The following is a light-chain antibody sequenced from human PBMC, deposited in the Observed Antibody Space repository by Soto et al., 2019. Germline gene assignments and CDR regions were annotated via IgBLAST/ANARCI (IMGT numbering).Light chain of an antibody. J-gene: IGKJ1*01. V-gene: IGKV3-20*01. CDR1: QSVNIY. CDR2: GAS. CDR3: QQYGSSSTWT. Sequence: ETVMNQSPSTLSVSPGETATLSCMTSQSVNIYLAWYQQKPGQAPRLLIYGASSRATGIPDRFSGSGSGTDFTLTISRLEPEDFAVYYCQQYGSSSTWTFGQGTKVDIK.